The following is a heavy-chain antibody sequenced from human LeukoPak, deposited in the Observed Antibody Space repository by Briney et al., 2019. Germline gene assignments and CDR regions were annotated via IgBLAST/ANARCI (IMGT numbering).Heavy chain of an antibody. CDR3: AKGSHYSRPYYFDF. CDR2: ITGSGDDT. Sequence: GGSLRLSYAASGFTFNNYAMSWVRQAPGKGLEWVSAITGSGDDTYHSDSVKGRFTISRDNSKDTLYLQMNSLRAEDTAVYYCAKGSHYSRPYYFDFWGQEILVTVSS. V-gene: IGHV3-23*01. J-gene: IGHJ4*02. D-gene: IGHD3-10*01. CDR1: GFTFNNYA.